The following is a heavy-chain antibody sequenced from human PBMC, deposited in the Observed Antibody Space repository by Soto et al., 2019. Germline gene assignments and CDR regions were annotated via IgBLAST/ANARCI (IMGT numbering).Heavy chain of an antibody. CDR1: GGSVTSGSYY. CDR2: IYYNGNT. V-gene: IGHV4-61*01. Sequence: SETLSLTCTVSGGSVTSGSYYWSWIRQPPGKGLEWIGYIYYNGNTNYNPSLKGRVTISSDTSKNQFSLRLTSVTAADTAMYYCARDTVSFDYDTNTGPSDALDVWGQGTMVTVSS. CDR3: ARDTVSFDYDTNTGPSDALDV. J-gene: IGHJ3*01. D-gene: IGHD3-22*01.